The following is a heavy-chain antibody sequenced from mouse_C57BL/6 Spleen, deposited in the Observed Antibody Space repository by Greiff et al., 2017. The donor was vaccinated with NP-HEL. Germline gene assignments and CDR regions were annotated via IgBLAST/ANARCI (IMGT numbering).Heavy chain of an antibody. Sequence: VQLQQPGAELVKPGASVKMSCKASGYTFTSYWITWVKQRPGQGLEWIGDIYPGSGSTNYNEKFKSKATLTVDTSSSTAYMQLSSLTSEDSAVYYCALDSSGYFYAMDYWGQGTSVTVSS. CDR1: GYTFTSYW. CDR2: IYPGSGST. J-gene: IGHJ4*01. V-gene: IGHV1-55*01. D-gene: IGHD3-2*02. CDR3: ALDSSGYFYAMDY.